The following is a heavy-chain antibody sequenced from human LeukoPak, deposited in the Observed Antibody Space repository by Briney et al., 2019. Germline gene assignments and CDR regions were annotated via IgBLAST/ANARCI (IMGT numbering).Heavy chain of an antibody. D-gene: IGHD4-17*01. Sequence: GGSLRLSCAASGFTFSSYWMHWVRQTPGKGLVWVSRINGAGSSISYADSVKGRVTISRDNAKSTLYLQMNNLRAEDTAVYYCARGGDYKNDYWGQGTLVTVSS. J-gene: IGHJ4*02. CDR2: INGAGSSI. V-gene: IGHV3-74*01. CDR3: ARGGDYKNDY. CDR1: GFTFSSYW.